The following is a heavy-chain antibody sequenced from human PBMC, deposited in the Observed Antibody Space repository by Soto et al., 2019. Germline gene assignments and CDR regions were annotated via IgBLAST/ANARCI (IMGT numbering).Heavy chain of an antibody. J-gene: IGHJ4*02. D-gene: IGHD5-12*01. V-gene: IGHV3-66*01. CDR2: IYSGGST. Sequence: GGSLRLSCAASGFTVSSNYMSWVRPAPGKGLEWVSVIYSGGSTYYADSVKGRFTISRDNSKNTLYLQMNSLRAEDTAVYYCARDIGGGYDSQYYFDYWGQGTLVTVSS. CDR1: GFTVSSNY. CDR3: ARDIGGGYDSQYYFDY.